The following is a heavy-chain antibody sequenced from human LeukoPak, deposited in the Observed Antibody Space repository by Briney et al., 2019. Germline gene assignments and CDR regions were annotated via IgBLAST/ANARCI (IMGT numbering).Heavy chain of an antibody. CDR2: ISSSGSTI. CDR3: ARPSRPYRSSEYFQH. V-gene: IGHV3-48*03. CDR1: GFTFSSYE. D-gene: IGHD6-13*01. Sequence: GGSLRLSCAASGFTFSSYEMNWVRQVPGKGLEWISYISSSGSTIYFADSVKGRFTISRDNAKDSLYLQMNSLRAEDTAVYYCARPSRPYRSSEYFQHWGQGTLVIVSS. J-gene: IGHJ1*01.